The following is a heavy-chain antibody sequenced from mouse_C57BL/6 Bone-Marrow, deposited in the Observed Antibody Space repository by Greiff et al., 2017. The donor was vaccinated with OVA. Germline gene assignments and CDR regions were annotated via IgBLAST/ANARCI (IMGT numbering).Heavy chain of an antibody. CDR1: GYTFTSYW. Sequence: QVQLQQPGAELVKPGASVKLSCKASGYTFTSYWMHWVKQRPGRGLEWIGRIDPTSGCTKYNQKFKGKATLTVDKPSSTAYMQLSSLTSEDSAGYYCANEVWGYATDYWGQGTSVTVSS. CDR3: ANEVWGYATDY. CDR2: IDPTSGCT. D-gene: IGHD4-1*01. V-gene: IGHV1-72*01. J-gene: IGHJ4*01.